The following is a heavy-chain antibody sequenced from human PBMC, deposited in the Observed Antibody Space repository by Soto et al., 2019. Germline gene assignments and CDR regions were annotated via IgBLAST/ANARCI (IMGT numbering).Heavy chain of an antibody. V-gene: IGHV1-69*02. Sequence: QVQLVQSGAEVKKPGSSVKVSCKASGGTFSSYTISWVRQAPGQGLEWMGRIIPILGIANYAQKFQGRVTITADKSTSTAYMELSSLRSEDTAVYYCARGGGRVGAIDYWGQGTLVTVSS. J-gene: IGHJ4*02. CDR3: ARGGGRVGAIDY. CDR2: IIPILGIA. CDR1: GGTFSSYT. D-gene: IGHD1-26*01.